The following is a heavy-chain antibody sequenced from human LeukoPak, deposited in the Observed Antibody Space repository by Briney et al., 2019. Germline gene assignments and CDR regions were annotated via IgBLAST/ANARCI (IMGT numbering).Heavy chain of an antibody. CDR1: GFTFSVSV. J-gene: IGHJ4*02. D-gene: IGHD2-15*01. V-gene: IGHV3-64*01. Sequence: AGSLTLSCAVSGFTFSVSVMHWVRQAPGKGLEYVAVISCNGGSTSYANSVKGRFTIPCDNTKNALYLQMGSRRAEDMAVYYCARDLSGGGIDYWGQGTLVTVSS. CDR2: ISCNGGST. CDR3: ARDLSGGGIDY.